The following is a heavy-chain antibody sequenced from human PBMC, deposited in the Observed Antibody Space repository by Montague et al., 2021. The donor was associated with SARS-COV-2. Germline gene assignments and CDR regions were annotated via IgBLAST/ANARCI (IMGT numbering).Heavy chain of an antibody. CDR3: ARTMTTVTTAYGLGDYYYGMDV. CDR1: GLSLSTSGMC. J-gene: IGHJ6*02. V-gene: IGHV2-70*11. D-gene: IGHD4-17*01. Sequence: PALVTPTQTLTLTCTFSGLSLSTSGMCVSWIRQPPGKALEWLARIDWDDDKYYSTSLKTRLTISTDTSKNQVVLTMTNMDPVDTATYYCARTMTTVTTAYGLGDYYYGMDVWGQGTTVTVSS. CDR2: IDWDDDK.